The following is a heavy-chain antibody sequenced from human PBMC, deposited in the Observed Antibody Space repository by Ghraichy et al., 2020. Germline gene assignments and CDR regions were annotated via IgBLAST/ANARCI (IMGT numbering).Heavy chain of an antibody. D-gene: IGHD3-9*01. CDR1: GGTFSRYA. CDR3: ARDPLQFDSRTAYYYYYMDV. Sequence: SVKVSCKASGGTFSRYAISWVRQAPGQGLEWMGGIIPLFGTANYAPKFQGRVTITADESTSTAYMELSSLRSEDAAVYYCARDPLQFDSRTAYYYYYMDVWGKGTTVTVSS. J-gene: IGHJ6*03. V-gene: IGHV1-69*13. CDR2: IIPLFGTA.